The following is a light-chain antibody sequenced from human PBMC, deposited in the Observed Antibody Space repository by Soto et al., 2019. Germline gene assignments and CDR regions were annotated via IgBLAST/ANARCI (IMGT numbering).Light chain of an antibody. Sequence: ETLMTQSPATLSVSPGERATLSCRASQSVNNNLAWYQQKLGQAPRVLIYGASTRATGIPARFTGSGSGTEFILTITSLQSEDSAVYSCPEYNTWPWTFGQGTKVEFK. CDR2: GAS. V-gene: IGKV3-15*01. J-gene: IGKJ1*01. CDR3: PEYNTWPWT. CDR1: QSVNNN.